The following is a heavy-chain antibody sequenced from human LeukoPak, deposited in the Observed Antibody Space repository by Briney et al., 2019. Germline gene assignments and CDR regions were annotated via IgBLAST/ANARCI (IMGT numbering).Heavy chain of an antibody. CDR3: ARKGVGALMLDY. D-gene: IGHD1-26*01. CDR2: INPSAGST. J-gene: IGHJ4*02. CDR1: GYTFTGYY. V-gene: IGHV1-46*01. Sequence: ASVKVSCKASGYTFTGYYMHRVRQAPGQGLEWMGIINPSAGSTSFAQNFQGRVTMTRDTSTSTVYMELSSLRSEDTAVYYCARKGVGALMLDYWGQGTLVTVSS.